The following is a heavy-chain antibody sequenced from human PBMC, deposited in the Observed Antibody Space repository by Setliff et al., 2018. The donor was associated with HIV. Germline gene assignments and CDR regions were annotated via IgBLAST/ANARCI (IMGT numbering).Heavy chain of an antibody. J-gene: IGHJ4*02. CDR2: IYYSGGT. Sequence: PSETLSLTCTVSGGSISSTSYYWGWIRQPPGKGLEWIGNIYYSGGTDYHPSLKSRVTISVDTSKNQFSLKLGSVTAADTAVYYCASGLYYSHTDSFYFYDWGLGTLVTVSS. CDR1: GGSISSTSYY. V-gene: IGHV4-39*01. D-gene: IGHD3-10*01. CDR3: ASGLYYSHTDSFYFYD.